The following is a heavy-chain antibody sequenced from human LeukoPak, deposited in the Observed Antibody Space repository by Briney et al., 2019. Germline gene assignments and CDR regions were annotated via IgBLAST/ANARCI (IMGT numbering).Heavy chain of an antibody. CDR2: ISSSGSTI. D-gene: IGHD3-10*01. V-gene: IGHV3-48*03. CDR1: GFTFSSYE. J-gene: IGHJ6*03. CDR3: ARSYYGSGSSIYYYYMDV. Sequence: PGGSLRLSCAASGFTFSSYEMNWVRQAPGKGLEWVSYISSSGSTIYYADSVKGRFTISRDNSKDTLYLQMNSLRAEDTAVYYCARSYYGSGSSIYYYYMDVWGKGTTVTISS.